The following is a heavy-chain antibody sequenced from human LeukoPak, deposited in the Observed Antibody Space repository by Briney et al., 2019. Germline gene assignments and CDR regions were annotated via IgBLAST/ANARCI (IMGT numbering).Heavy chain of an antibody. J-gene: IGHJ4*02. CDR2: ISSISRYI. Sequence: GLSLRLSCAASGFTFSSYIMNWLRQAPGKGLDWVSSISSISRYIYYADSVKGRFTISRDNAKNSLYLQMNSLRAEDTAVYYCAREGDCSGGSCFGGFFDYWGQGTLVTVSS. CDR3: AREGDCSGGSCFGGFFDY. CDR1: GFTFSSYI. D-gene: IGHD2-15*01. V-gene: IGHV3-21*01.